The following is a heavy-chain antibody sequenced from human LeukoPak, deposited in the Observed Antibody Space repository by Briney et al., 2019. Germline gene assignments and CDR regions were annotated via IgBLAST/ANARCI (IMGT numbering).Heavy chain of an antibody. V-gene: IGHV3-15*01. J-gene: IGHJ4*02. Sequence: GGSLRLSCAASGFTFSNVWMSWVRQAPGKGLEWVGRIKSKTDGGTTDYAAPVKGRFTISRDDSKNTLNLQMNSLKTEDTAVYYCTPSIAVAGSLDYWGQVTLVTVSS. CDR1: GFTFSNVW. D-gene: IGHD6-19*01. CDR2: IKSKTDGGTT. CDR3: TPSIAVAGSLDY.